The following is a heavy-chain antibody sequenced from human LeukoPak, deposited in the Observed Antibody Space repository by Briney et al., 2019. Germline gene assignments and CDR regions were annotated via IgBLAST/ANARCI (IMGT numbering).Heavy chain of an antibody. CDR2: IYSGDTT. D-gene: IGHD3-10*01. Sequence: GGSLRLSCAASGFTFSNYWMHWVRQAPGKGLEWVSVIYSGDTTFYADSVRGKFTISRDNSKNTLYLQMNSLRAEDTAVYYCASILRSSSGYYFDYWGQGTLVTVSS. CDR3: ASILRSSSGYYFDY. V-gene: IGHV3-66*01. CDR1: GFTFSNYW. J-gene: IGHJ4*02.